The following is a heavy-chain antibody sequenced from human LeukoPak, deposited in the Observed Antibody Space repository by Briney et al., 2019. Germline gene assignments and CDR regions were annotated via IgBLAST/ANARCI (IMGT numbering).Heavy chain of an antibody. V-gene: IGHV4-39*02. CDR1: GGSISNTSYY. J-gene: IGHJ3*02. CDR3: ARLLVAVDAFDI. Sequence: SETLSLTCTVTGGSISNTSYYWGWIRQSPGKGLEWIGSVYYSGSTYFNPSLKSRVTISVDTSKNHFSLKLSSVTAADTAVHYCARLLVAVDAFDIWGQGTMVTVSS. D-gene: IGHD6-19*01. CDR2: VYYSGST.